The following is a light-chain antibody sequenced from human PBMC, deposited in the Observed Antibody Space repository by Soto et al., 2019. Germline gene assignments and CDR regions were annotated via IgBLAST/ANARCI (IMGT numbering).Light chain of an antibody. Sequence: QSVLTQPASVSGSPGQSITISCTGTSSDIGTYDLVSWYQQHPGKAPKLMIYEVTKRPSGISNRFSGSKSGNTASLTISGLQAEDEADYYCCSYVGYSPPYAIFGGGTKLTVL. CDR3: CSYVGYSPPYAI. CDR2: EVT. CDR1: SSDIGTYDL. V-gene: IGLV2-23*02. J-gene: IGLJ2*01.